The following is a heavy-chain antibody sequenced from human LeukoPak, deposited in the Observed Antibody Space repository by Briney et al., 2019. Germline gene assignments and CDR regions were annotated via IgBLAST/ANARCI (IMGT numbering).Heavy chain of an antibody. CDR3: ARLGTRSLRAVPGTTEFDY. J-gene: IGHJ4*02. CDR1: GYSFTSYC. Sequence: GESLKISCRGSGYSFTSYCIAWVRQIPGKGLEYMGIIYPADSDARYSPSFQGQVTISADKSISTAYLQWSSLKTSDTAICYCARLGTRSLRAVPGTTEFDYWGQGTLVAVSS. V-gene: IGHV5-51*01. D-gene: IGHD6-19*01. CDR2: IYPADSDA.